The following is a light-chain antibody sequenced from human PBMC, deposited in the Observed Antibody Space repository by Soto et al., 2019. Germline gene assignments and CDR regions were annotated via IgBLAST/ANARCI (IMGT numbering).Light chain of an antibody. J-gene: IGKJ3*01. V-gene: IGKV1-12*01. CDR1: QGISSW. CDR2: AAS. CDR3: QQSYKTPFT. Sequence: DIQMTQSPSSVSASVGDTVTITCRASQGISSWLAWYQRKPGKAPKLLIYAASTLQSGVPSRFSGSESGTEFTLTISSLQPEDFGGYICQQSYKTPFTFVPGTKVEIK.